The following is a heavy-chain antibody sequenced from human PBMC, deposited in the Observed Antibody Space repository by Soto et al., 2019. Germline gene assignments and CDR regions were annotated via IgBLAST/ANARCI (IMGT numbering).Heavy chain of an antibody. D-gene: IGHD6-19*01. CDR1: GYRFINYG. V-gene: IGHV1-18*01. Sequence: ASVKVSCKASGYRFINYGISWVRQAPGQGLEWMGWISSYNGNTNYAQKFQGRVTMTTDTSTTTAYMELKSLRSDDTAVYYCARASSGWYTAYYFDYWGQGTLVTVSS. CDR3: ARASSGWYTAYYFDY. CDR2: ISSYNGNT. J-gene: IGHJ4*02.